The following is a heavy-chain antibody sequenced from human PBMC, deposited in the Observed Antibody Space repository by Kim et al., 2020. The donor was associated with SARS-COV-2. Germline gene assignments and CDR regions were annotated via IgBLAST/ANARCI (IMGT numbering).Heavy chain of an antibody. CDR2: ISSSSSYI. Sequence: GGSLRLSCAASGFTFSSYSMNWVRQAPGKGLEWVSSISSSSSYIYYADSVKGRFTISRDNAKNSLYLQMNSLRAEDTAVYYCAISEGSSWSGYYYGMDVWGQGTTVTVSS. J-gene: IGHJ6*02. CDR1: GFTFSSYS. CDR3: AISEGSSWSGYYYGMDV. D-gene: IGHD6-13*01. V-gene: IGHV3-21*01.